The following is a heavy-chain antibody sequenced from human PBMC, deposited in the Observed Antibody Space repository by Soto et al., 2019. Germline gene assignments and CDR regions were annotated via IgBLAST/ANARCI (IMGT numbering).Heavy chain of an antibody. Sequence: QVQLQESGPGLVKASQTLSLTCTVSGGSIRNGNYYWSWIRQLPGKGLEWIGNIYYIGTTSYNPSPKSRVIISIDTSKNPFSLELTSVLAADTAVYYCAKNETTRPWFDPWGQGTLVTVSS. CDR1: GGSIRNGNYY. CDR3: AKNETTRPWFDP. D-gene: IGHD1-1*01. CDR2: IYYIGTT. J-gene: IGHJ5*02. V-gene: IGHV4-31*03.